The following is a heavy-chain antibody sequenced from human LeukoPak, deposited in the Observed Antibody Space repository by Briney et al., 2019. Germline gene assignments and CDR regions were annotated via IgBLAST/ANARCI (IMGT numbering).Heavy chain of an antibody. CDR2: INSDGSST. CDR3: ASCGYSGYDDDAFDI. D-gene: IGHD5-12*01. CDR1: GVTLSSYW. Sequence: PGGSLRLSCAASGVTLSSYWMHWVRHAPGKGLVWVPRINSDGSSTSYADSVKGRFTISRDNAKNTLYLQMNSLRAEDTAVYYCASCGYSGYDDDAFDIWGQGTMVTVSS. J-gene: IGHJ3*02. V-gene: IGHV3-74*01.